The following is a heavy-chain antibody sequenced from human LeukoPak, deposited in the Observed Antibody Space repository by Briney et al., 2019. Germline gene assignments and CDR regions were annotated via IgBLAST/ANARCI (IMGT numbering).Heavy chain of an antibody. CDR1: GGTFSSYA. J-gene: IGHJ4*02. D-gene: IGHD1-26*01. Sequence: SVKVSCKASGGTFSSYAISWVRQAPGQGLEWMGGIIPIFGTANYAQKFQGRVTMTEDTSTDTAYMELSSLRSEDTAVYYCATERWELLDYWGQGTLVTVSS. CDR2: IIPIFGTA. CDR3: ATERWELLDY. V-gene: IGHV1-69*06.